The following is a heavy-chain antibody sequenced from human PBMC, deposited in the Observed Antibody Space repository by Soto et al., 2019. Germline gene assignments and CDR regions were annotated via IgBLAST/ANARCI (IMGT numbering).Heavy chain of an antibody. Sequence: QVQLVESGGGLVKPGGSLRLSCAASGFTFSDYYMSWIRQAPGKGLEWVSYISSSGSTIYYAESVKGRFTISRDNANKSLYLQMNSLRGEDTAVYYCARVAGWLLWFGELRPDAFDIWGQGTMVTVSS. V-gene: IGHV3-11*01. J-gene: IGHJ3*02. CDR3: ARVAGWLLWFGELRPDAFDI. CDR2: ISSSGSTI. D-gene: IGHD3-10*01. CDR1: GFTFSDYY.